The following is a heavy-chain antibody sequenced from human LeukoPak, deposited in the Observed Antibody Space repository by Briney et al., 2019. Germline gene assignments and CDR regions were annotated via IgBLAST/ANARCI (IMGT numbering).Heavy chain of an antibody. CDR2: IYTSGST. CDR3: ARGTLRYSGGYYYYMDV. J-gene: IGHJ6*03. D-gene: IGHD3-9*01. CDR1: GGSISSYY. Sequence: SETLSLTCTVSGGSISSYYWSWIRQPAGKGLEWIGRIYTSGSTNYNPSLRSRVTISVDTSKNQFSLKLSSVTAADTAVYYCARGTLRYSGGYYYYMDVWGKGTTVTVSS. V-gene: IGHV4-4*07.